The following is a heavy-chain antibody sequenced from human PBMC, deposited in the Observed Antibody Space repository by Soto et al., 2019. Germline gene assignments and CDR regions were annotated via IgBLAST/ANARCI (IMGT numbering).Heavy chain of an antibody. D-gene: IGHD6-13*01. J-gene: IGHJ6*03. Sequence: SSGTLFLTWTVSCGSISSSSYYRGWIRHPPGKGLEWIGSIYYSGSTYYNPSLKSRVTISVDTSKNQFSLKLSSVTAADTAVYYCARHVAAAGGPYYMDVWGKGTTVTVSS. V-gene: IGHV4-39*01. CDR3: ARHVAAAGGPYYMDV. CDR1: CGSISSSSYY. CDR2: IYYSGST.